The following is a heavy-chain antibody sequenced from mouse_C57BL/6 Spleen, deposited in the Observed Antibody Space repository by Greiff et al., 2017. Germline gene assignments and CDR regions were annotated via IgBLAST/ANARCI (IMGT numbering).Heavy chain of an antibody. CDR3: TRNPLPYPFAY. D-gene: IGHD2-10*01. J-gene: IGHJ3*01. V-gene: IGHV1-15*01. CDR2: IDPETGGT. CDR1: GYTFTDYE. Sequence: VQLQQSGAELVRPGASVTLSCKASGYTFTDYEMHWVKQTPVHGLEWIGAIDPETGGTAYNQKFKGKAILTADQSSSTAYMGLRSLTSEDSAVYYCTRNPLPYPFAYWGQGTLVTVAA.